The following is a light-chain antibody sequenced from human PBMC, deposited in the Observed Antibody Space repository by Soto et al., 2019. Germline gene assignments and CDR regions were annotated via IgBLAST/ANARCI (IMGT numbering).Light chain of an antibody. CDR1: QDITSA. CDR2: AAS. J-gene: IGKJ5*01. Sequence: AIQLTQSPSSLSASVGDRVTITCWASQDITSALAWYQQKPGKAPNLLIYAASSLKSGVPSRFSGSGSGTDFTLTISSLQPEDFATYYCQQFNSYVITFGQGTRLETK. CDR3: QQFNSYVIT. V-gene: IGKV1-13*02.